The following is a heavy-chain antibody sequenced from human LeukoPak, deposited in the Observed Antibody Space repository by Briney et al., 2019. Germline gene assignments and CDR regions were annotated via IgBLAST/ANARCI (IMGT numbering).Heavy chain of an antibody. CDR1: GDTVSNKRSA. CDR3: ARVNSWTEEPDTGFDY. V-gene: IGHV6-1*01. J-gene: IGHJ4*02. Sequence: SQTLSLTCAISGDTVSNKRSAWNWIRQSPSRGLEWLGRAYYRSKWYNDYAVSVKSRITINPDTSKNQFSLQLNSVSPEDTAVYYCARVNSWTEEPDTGFDYWGQGILVTVSS. CDR2: AYYRSKWYN. D-gene: IGHD1-14*01.